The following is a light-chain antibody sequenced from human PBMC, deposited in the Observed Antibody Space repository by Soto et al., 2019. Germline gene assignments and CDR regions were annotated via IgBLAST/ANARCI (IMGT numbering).Light chain of an antibody. Sequence: EIVLTQSPATLSLSPGERATLSCRASQSVSSYLAWYQQRPGQAPRLLIFDASNRATGIPTRFSGSGSGTDFTLTISSLEPEDFAVYYCQQRSYWPLTVGQGTRLEIK. CDR3: QQRSYWPLT. V-gene: IGKV3-11*01. CDR2: DAS. CDR1: QSVSSY. J-gene: IGKJ5*01.